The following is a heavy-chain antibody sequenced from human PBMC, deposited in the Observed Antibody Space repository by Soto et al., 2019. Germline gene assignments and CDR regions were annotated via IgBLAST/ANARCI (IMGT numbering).Heavy chain of an antibody. Sequence: EVQLLESGGGLVQPGGSLRLSCAASVFTFSSYAMSWVRHAPGKGLEWLSAIRGSGGSRYYADSLMGRFTICRDNSKNSLYLPMNSLIAEDMDVYYCAKFSNIVVVEAATHWGWYLDLCGRGTLVTVS. J-gene: IGHJ2*01. CDR1: VFTFSSYA. CDR3: AKFSNIVVVEAATHWGWYLDL. CDR2: IRGSGGSR. D-gene: IGHD2-15*01. V-gene: IGHV3-23*01.